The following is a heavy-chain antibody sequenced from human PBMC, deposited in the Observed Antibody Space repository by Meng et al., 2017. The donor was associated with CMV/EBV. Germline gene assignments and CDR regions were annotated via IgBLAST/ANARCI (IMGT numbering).Heavy chain of an antibody. CDR1: GFTFSGSA. Sequence: GESLKISCAASGFTFSGSAMHWVRQASGKGLEWVGRIRSKANSYATAYAASVKGRFTISRDDSKNTAYLQMNSLKTEDTAVYYCTRRSSSNDHWGQGTLVTVSS. CDR3: TRRSSSNDH. D-gene: IGHD6-6*01. J-gene: IGHJ4*02. CDR2: IRSKANSYAT. V-gene: IGHV3-73*01.